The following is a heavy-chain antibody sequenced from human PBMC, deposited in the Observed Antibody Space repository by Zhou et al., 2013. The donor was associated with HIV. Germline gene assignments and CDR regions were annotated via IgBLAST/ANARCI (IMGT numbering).Heavy chain of an antibody. V-gene: IGHV1-18*01. CDR2: VSPDNSKR. Sequence: QVQLVQSGTEVKKPGASVKVSCKTSGYTFNSYGISWLRQAPGQGLEWMGWVSPDNSKRNYAQRIQGRVTMTSDPSTATVYMELRSLRSDDTAVYYCARARITMVRGGESPNWFDPWGQGTLVTVSS. J-gene: IGHJ5*02. D-gene: IGHD3-10*01. CDR3: ARARITMVRGGESPNWFDP. CDR1: GYTFNSYG.